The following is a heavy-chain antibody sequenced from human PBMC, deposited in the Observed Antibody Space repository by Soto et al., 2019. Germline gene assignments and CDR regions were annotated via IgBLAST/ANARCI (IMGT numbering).Heavy chain of an antibody. V-gene: IGHV4-59*08. J-gene: IGHJ6*03. D-gene: IGHD3-10*01. Sequence: SETLSLTCTVSGGSISSYYWSWIRQPPGKGLEWIGYIYYSGSTNYNPSLKSRVTISVDTSKNQFSLKLSSVTAADTAVYYCARRTGWFGDGYYYYMDVWGKGTTVTVSS. CDR3: ARRTGWFGDGYYYYMDV. CDR2: IYYSGST. CDR1: GGSISSYY.